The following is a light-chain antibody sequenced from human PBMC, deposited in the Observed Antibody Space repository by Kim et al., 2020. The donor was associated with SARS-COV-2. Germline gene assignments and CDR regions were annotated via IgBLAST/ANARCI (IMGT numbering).Light chain of an antibody. CDR1: QSVSSSD. CDR2: GAS. CDR3: QQYGSSPLT. J-gene: IGKJ4*01. Sequence: SPGERATLSCRASQSVSSSDVAWDQQKPGQAPSLLIYGASSRATGIPDRFSGSGSGTDFTLTISRLEPEDFAVYYCQQYGSSPLTFGGGTKVDIK. V-gene: IGKV3-20*01.